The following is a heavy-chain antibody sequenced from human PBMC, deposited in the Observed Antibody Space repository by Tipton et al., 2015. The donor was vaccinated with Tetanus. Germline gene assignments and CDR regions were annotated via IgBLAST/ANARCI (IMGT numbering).Heavy chain of an antibody. D-gene: IGHD3-3*01. CDR2: ILYGAST. CDR1: GGSVSSGSYY. J-gene: IGHJ4*02. Sequence: GLVKPSETLSLTCTVFGGSVSSGSYYWAWIRQPPGKGLEYIGYILYGASTHYNPSLKSRVTVSADPSQNQFSLNLNSVTAADTAVYYCARIHDFLSGHFDFWGQGTLVTVSS. V-gene: IGHV4-61*01. CDR3: ARIHDFLSGHFDF.